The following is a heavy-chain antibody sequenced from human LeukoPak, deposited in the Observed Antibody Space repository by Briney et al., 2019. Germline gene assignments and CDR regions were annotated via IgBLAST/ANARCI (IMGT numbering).Heavy chain of an antibody. V-gene: IGHV3-64*01. CDR2: ISSNGGIT. CDR1: GFTFSSYA. D-gene: IGHD6-6*01. CDR3: ARASSSCVLYAFDI. Sequence: GGSLRLSCAASGFTFSSYAMRWVRQAPGKGLECVSAISSNGGITYYANSVKGRFTISRDNSKNTLYLQMGSLRAEDMAVYYCARASSSCVLYAFDIWGQGTMVTVSS. J-gene: IGHJ3*02.